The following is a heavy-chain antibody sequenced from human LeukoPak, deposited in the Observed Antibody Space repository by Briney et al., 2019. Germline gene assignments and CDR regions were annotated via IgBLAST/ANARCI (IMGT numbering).Heavy chain of an antibody. D-gene: IGHD1-7*01. Sequence: SETLSLTCTVSGGSISNYYWSWMRQCPGKGLEWMGYIHYSRGTNYNPSLKSRVTISVDKSKNQFSLQLSSVTAADTAVYYCASTEWNYARWGQGTLVTVSS. CDR1: GGSISNYY. J-gene: IGHJ4*02. CDR3: ASTEWNYAR. V-gene: IGHV4-59*08. CDR2: IHYSRGT.